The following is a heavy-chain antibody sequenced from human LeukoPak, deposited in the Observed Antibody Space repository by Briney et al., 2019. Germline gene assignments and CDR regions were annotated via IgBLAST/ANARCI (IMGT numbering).Heavy chain of an antibody. J-gene: IGHJ4*02. CDR2: IIPIFGTA. Sequence: SAKVSCKASGYTFTSYYMHWVRQAPGQGLEWMGGIIPIFGTANYAQKFQGRVTITADESTSTAYMELSSLRSEDTAVYYCARGPRDSSGYYFDYWGQGTLVTVSS. CDR3: ARGPRDSSGYYFDY. D-gene: IGHD3-22*01. CDR1: GYTFTSYY. V-gene: IGHV1-69*13.